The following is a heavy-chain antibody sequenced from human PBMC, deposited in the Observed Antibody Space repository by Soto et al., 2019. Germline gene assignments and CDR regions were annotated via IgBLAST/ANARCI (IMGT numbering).Heavy chain of an antibody. D-gene: IGHD4-17*01. V-gene: IGHV4-31*03. Sequence: SETLSLTCTVSGGSISSGGYYWSWIRQHPGNGLDWIVYIYYSGSTYYIPSLKIRVTISVDTSKNQFSLKLSSVTAADTSVYYCARDTTYYGDYDDAFDIWGQGTMVTVSS. CDR1: GGSISSGGYY. CDR2: IYYSGST. J-gene: IGHJ3*02. CDR3: ARDTTYYGDYDDAFDI.